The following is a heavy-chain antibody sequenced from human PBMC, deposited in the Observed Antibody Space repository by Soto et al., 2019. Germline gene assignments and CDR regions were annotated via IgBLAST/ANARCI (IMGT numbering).Heavy chain of an antibody. D-gene: IGHD2-8*01. CDR2: IYYSGST. CDR3: ARVGAYCTNGVCYTAWFDP. CDR1: GGSISSGGYY. J-gene: IGHJ5*02. V-gene: IGHV4-31*03. Sequence: PSETLSLTCTVSGGSISSGGYYWSWIRQHPGKGLEWIGYIYYSGSTYYNPSLKSRVTISVDTSKNQFSLKLSSVTAADTAVYYCARVGAYCTNGVCYTAWFDPWGQGTLVTVSS.